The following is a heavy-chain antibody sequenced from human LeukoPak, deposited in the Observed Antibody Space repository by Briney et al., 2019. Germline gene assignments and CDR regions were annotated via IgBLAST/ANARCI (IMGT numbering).Heavy chain of an antibody. CDR1: GYTFTSYG. V-gene: IGHV1-18*01. CDR2: ISAYNGNT. Sequence: ASVKVSCKASGYTFTSYGISWVRQAPGQGLEWMGWISAYNGNTNYAQKLQGRVTMTTDTPTRTAYMELRSLRSDDPAVYYCATDLRTYYYDTSGSTLFDYWGQGSLVTVFS. D-gene: IGHD3-22*01. J-gene: IGHJ4*02. CDR3: ATDLRTYYYDTSGSTLFDY.